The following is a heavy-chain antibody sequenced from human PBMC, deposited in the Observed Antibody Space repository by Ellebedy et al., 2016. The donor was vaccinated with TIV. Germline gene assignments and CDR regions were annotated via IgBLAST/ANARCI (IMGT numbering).Heavy chain of an antibody. CDR2: YYSGGIK. Sequence: GESLKISCAASGFTVTSNYMSWVRQAPGKGLEWVSVYYSGGIKYYADSVKDRFIISRDNSKNTLFLQMSSLRVEDTAVYYGARGTFGRGRSGFLDYWGQGILVTVSS. CDR1: GFTVTSNY. V-gene: IGHV3-66*01. D-gene: IGHD3/OR15-3a*01. J-gene: IGHJ4*02. CDR3: ARGTFGRGRSGFLDY.